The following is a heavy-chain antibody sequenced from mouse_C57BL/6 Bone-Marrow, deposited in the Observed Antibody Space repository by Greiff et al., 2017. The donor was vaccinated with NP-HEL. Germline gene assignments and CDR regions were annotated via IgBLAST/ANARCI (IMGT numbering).Heavy chain of an antibody. CDR3: TAQSNYRDYY. J-gene: IGHJ4*01. CDR1: GFNIKDHY. D-gene: IGHD2-5*01. Sequence: VQLQQSGAELVRPGASVKSPCTAPGFNIKDHYMHWVKQRPEQGLEWIGWIDPENGDTEYASKFQGKATITEDPCSNTDYLQLSRLTSEDTAVYYCTAQSNYRDYYWGQGTSVTVSS. V-gene: IGHV14-4*01. CDR2: IDPENGDT.